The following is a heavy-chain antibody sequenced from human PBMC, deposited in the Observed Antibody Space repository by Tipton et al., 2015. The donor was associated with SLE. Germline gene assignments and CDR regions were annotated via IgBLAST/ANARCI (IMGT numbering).Heavy chain of an antibody. CDR3: ASLTDYYDSSGYFDY. D-gene: IGHD3-22*01. Sequence: TLSLTCTVSGGSISSYYWSWIRQPPGKGLEWIGYIYYSGSTYYNPSLKSRVTISVDTSKNQFSLKLSSVTAADTAVYYCASLTDYYDSSGYFDYWGQGTLVTVSS. CDR2: IYYSGST. CDR1: GGSISSYY. J-gene: IGHJ4*02. V-gene: IGHV4-59*08.